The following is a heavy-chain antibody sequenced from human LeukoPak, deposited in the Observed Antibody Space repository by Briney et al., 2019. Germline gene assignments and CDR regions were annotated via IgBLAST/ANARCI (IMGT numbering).Heavy chain of an antibody. D-gene: IGHD2-8*01. CDR1: GYTFTGYY. CDR2: INPNSGGT. V-gene: IGHV1-2*04. Sequence: ASVKVSCKASGYTFTGYYMHWVRQAPGQGLEWMGWINPNSGGTKYVQKFQDCVTMTRDTSISTAYMELSRLKSDDTAVYYCAGTKGQGAFDIWGQGTMVTVSS. CDR3: AGTKGQGAFDI. J-gene: IGHJ3*02.